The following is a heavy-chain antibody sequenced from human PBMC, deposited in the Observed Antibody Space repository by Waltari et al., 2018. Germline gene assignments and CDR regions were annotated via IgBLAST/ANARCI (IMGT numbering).Heavy chain of an antibody. CDR2: INPSGGST. D-gene: IGHD6-19*01. CDR3: ARGAEQWLVPGAFDI. Sequence: QVQLVQSGAEVKKPGASVKVSCKASGYTFTSYYMHWVRQAPGQGLEWMGIINPSGGSTSYAQKFQGRVTMTRDTSTSTVYMELSSLRSEDTAVYYCARGAEQWLVPGAFDIWGQGTMVTVSS. J-gene: IGHJ3*02. V-gene: IGHV1-46*01. CDR1: GYTFTSYY.